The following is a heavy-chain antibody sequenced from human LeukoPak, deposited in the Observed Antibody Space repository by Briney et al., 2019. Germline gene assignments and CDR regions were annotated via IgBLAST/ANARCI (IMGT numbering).Heavy chain of an antibody. V-gene: IGHV4-61*08. CDR1: GGSISSGDYY. CDR2: IYYSGST. CDR3: ARGLMMAVAGRGEFHY. D-gene: IGHD6-13*01. J-gene: IGHJ4*02. Sequence: SQTLSLTRTVSGGSISSGDYYWSWIRQPPGKGLGWIGYIYYSGSTNYNPSLKSRVTISVDTSKNQFSLKLSSVTAADTAVYYCARGLMMAVAGRGEFHYWGQGTLVTVSS.